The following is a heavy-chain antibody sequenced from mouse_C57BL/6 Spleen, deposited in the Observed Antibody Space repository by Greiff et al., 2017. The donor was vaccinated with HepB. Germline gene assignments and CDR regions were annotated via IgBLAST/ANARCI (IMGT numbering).Heavy chain of an antibody. CDR2: ISYDGSN. D-gene: IGHD1-1*01. CDR3: ARAGFTTDAMDY. CDR1: GYSITSGYY. V-gene: IGHV3-6*01. Sequence: EVQLQESGPGLVKPSQSLSLTCSVTGYSITSGYYWNWIRQFPGNKLEWMGYISYDGSNNYNPSLKNRISITRDTSKNQFFLKLNSVTTEDTATYYCARAGFTTDAMDYWGQGTSVTVSS. J-gene: IGHJ4*01.